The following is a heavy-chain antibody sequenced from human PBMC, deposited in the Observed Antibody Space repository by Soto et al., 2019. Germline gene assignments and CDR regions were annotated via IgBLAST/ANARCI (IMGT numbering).Heavy chain of an antibody. Sequence: QVQLQESGPGLVKPSQTLSLTCTVSGGSISSGDYYWSWIRQHPGKGLEWIGYIYYSGSTYYNPSLQSRVTISVDTSKNQFSLKLSSVTAAATAVYYCARWSSGSRQGFDPWGQGTLVTVSS. D-gene: IGHD2-15*01. J-gene: IGHJ5*02. V-gene: IGHV4-31*03. CDR1: GGSISSGDYY. CDR3: ARWSSGSRQGFDP. CDR2: IYYSGST.